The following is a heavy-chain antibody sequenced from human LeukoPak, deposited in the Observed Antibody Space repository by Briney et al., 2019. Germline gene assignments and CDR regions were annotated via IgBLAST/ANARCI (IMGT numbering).Heavy chain of an antibody. V-gene: IGHV1-69*04. CDR2: IIPIFGIA. J-gene: IGHJ4*02. CDR3: ARARDGAGYCSSTSCHYYFDY. CDR1: GGTFSSYA. Sequence: ASVEVSCKASGGTFSSYAISWVRQAPGQGLEWMGRIIPIFGIANYAQKFQGRVTITADKSTSTAYMELSSLRSEDTAVYYCARARDGAGYCSSTSCHYYFDYWGQGTLVTVSS. D-gene: IGHD2-2*01.